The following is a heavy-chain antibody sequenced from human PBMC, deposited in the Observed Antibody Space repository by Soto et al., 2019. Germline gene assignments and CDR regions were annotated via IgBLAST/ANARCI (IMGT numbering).Heavy chain of an antibody. Sequence: QVQLVQSGAEVKKPGSSVKVSCKASGGTFSSYAISWVRQAPGQGLEWVGGIIPIFGTANYAQRFQGRVTITAEELPSTAYMGLSSLRSEDPAVYYCARGRAWIQVWVRPRANYYGREAWGQGTTVTVSS. V-gene: IGHV1-69*01. J-gene: IGHJ6*02. CDR2: IIPIFGTA. D-gene: IGHD5-18*01. CDR3: ARGRAWIQVWVRPRANYYGREA. CDR1: GGTFSSYA.